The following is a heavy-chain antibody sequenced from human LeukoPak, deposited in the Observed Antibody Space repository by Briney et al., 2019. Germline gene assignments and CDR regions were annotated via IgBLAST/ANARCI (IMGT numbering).Heavy chain of an antibody. CDR3: AKRSGASTYYFDY. J-gene: IGHJ4*02. CDR1: GFSFSGYW. Sequence: GGSLRLSCAASGFSFSGYWMTWVRQAPGKGLEWVSAISGSGGSTYYADSVKGRFTISRDNSQNTLYLQMDSLRAEDTAVYYCAKRSGASTYYFDYWGQGALLTVSS. D-gene: IGHD6-19*01. CDR2: ISGSGGST. V-gene: IGHV3-23*01.